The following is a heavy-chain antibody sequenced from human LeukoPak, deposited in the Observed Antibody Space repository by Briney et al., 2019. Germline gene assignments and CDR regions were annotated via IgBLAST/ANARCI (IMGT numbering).Heavy chain of an antibody. D-gene: IGHD3-22*01. CDR1: GGTFSSYA. CDR2: IIPIFGTA. Sequence: SVKVSCKASGGTFSSYAISWVRQAPGQGLEWMGGIIPIFGTANYAQKFQGRVTITTDESTSTAYMELSSLRSEDTAVYYCASGYYDSSGCPEFDYWGQGTLVTVSS. V-gene: IGHV1-69*05. J-gene: IGHJ4*02. CDR3: ASGYYDSSGCPEFDY.